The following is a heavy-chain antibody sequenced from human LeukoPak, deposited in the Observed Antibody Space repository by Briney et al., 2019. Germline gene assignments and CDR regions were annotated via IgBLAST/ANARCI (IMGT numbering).Heavy chain of an antibody. V-gene: IGHV4-34*01. J-gene: IGHJ4*02. D-gene: IGHD4-17*01. CDR3: ARVGPMTTVSSFDY. Sequence: PSETLSLTCAVYGGSFSGYYWSWIRQPPGKGLEWIGEINHSGSTNYNPPLKSRVTISVDTSKNQFSLKLSSVTAADTAVYYCARVGPMTTVSSFDYWGQGTLVTVSS. CDR1: GGSFSGYY. CDR2: INHSGST.